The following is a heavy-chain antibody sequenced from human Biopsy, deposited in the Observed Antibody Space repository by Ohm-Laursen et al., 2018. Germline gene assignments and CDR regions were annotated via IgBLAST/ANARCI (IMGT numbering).Heavy chain of an antibody. V-gene: IGHV3-33*01. CDR1: GFTLGHYA. J-gene: IGHJ2*01. D-gene: IGHD6-19*01. CDR2: IWYDGTNE. Sequence: SVRLSCAASGFTLGHYAMHWVRHAPGKGLEWISIIWYDGTNEDYADSVKGRFTISRDNSKNTLYLQINTLTLEDTAFYYCARGLSSGWYGYFDVWGRGTLVTVFS. CDR3: ARGLSSGWYGYFDV.